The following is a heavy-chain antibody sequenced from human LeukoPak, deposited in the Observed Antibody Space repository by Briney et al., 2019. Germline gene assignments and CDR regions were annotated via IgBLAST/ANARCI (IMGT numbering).Heavy chain of an antibody. D-gene: IGHD2-15*01. J-gene: IGHJ3*02. Sequence: SETLSLTCTVSGGSISSSSYYWGWIRQPPGKGLEWIGSIYYSGSTYYNPSLKSRVTISVDTSKNQFSLKLSSVTAAGTAVYYCAGLGYCSGGSCYSGAFDIWGQGTMVTVSS. CDR3: AGLGYCSGGSCYSGAFDI. V-gene: IGHV4-39*01. CDR1: GGSISSSSYY. CDR2: IYYSGST.